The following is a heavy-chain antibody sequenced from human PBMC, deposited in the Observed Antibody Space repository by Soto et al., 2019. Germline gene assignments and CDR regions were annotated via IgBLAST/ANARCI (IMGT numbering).Heavy chain of an antibody. D-gene: IGHD3-10*01. CDR1: GGSISSSNW. Sequence: KASETLSLTCAVSGGSISSSNWWSWVRQPPGKGLEWIGEIYHSGSTNYNPSLKSRVTISVDKSKNQFSLKLSSVTAADTAVYYCARDGSGSKVTRTKLPDYWGQGTLVTVSS. V-gene: IGHV4-4*02. CDR2: IYHSGST. J-gene: IGHJ4*02. CDR3: ARDGSGSKVTRTKLPDY.